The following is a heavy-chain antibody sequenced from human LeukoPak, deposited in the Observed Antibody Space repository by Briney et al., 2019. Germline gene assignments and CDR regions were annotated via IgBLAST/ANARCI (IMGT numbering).Heavy chain of an antibody. D-gene: IGHD3-16*01. CDR3: ARSLWPEDY. CDR1: GFTFSDFY. Sequence: PGGSLRLSCAASGFTFSDFYISWVRESPGKGLEWVASINQDGTGKYYVASVKGRFTISRDNAKKSVWLQMTSLRADDTAVYYCARSLWPEDYWRQGTLVTVSS. J-gene: IGHJ4*02. V-gene: IGHV3-7*01. CDR2: INQDGTGK.